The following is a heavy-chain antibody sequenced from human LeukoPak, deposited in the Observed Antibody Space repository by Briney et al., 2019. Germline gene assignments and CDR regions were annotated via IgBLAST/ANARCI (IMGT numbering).Heavy chain of an antibody. D-gene: IGHD3-16*01. J-gene: IGHJ6*03. CDR1: GGSISSYY. CDR2: IYYSGST. Sequence: MSSETLSLTCTVSGGSISSYYWSWIRQPPGKGLEWIGYIYYSGSTNYNPSLKSRVTISVHTSKNQFSLKLSSVTAADTAVYYCARETSQKGAHYMDVWGKGTTVTISS. V-gene: IGHV4-59*01. CDR3: ARETSQKGAHYMDV.